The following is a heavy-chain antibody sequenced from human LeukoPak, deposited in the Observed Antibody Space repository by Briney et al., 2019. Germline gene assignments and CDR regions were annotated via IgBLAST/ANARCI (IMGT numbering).Heavy chain of an antibody. CDR1: GYTFTSYG. D-gene: IGHD2-2*01. Sequence: GASVKVSCKASGYTFTSYGISWVRQAPGQGLEWMGRIIPILGIANYAQKFQGRVTITTDESTSTAYMELSSLRSEDTAVYYCARAYCSSTSCRPYYFDYWGQGTLVTVSS. J-gene: IGHJ4*02. V-gene: IGHV1-69*04. CDR2: IIPILGIA. CDR3: ARAYCSSTSCRPYYFDY.